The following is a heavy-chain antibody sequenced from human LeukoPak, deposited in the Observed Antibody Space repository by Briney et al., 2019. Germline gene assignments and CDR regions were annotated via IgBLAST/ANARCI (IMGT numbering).Heavy chain of an antibody. Sequence: SETLSLTCTVSGGSISSYYWSWIRQPAGKGLEWIGRIYTSGSTNYNPSLKSRVTMSVDTSKNQFSLKLSSVTAADTAVYYCAREEWRMGAATFDSWGQGTLVTVSS. V-gene: IGHV4-4*07. J-gene: IGHJ4*02. CDR3: AREEWRMGAATFDS. CDR1: GGSISSYY. CDR2: IYTSGST. D-gene: IGHD1-26*01.